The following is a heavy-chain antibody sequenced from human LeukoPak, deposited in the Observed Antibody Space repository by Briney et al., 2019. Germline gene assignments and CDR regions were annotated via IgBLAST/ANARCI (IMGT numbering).Heavy chain of an antibody. D-gene: IGHD6-13*01. J-gene: IGHJ4*02. Sequence: PSETLSLTCTVSGGSISSYYWSWIRQPPGKGLEWIGYIYYSGSTNYNPSLKSRVTISVDTSKNQFSLKLSSVTAADTAVYYCARDLAAAGSFDCWGQGTLVTVSS. CDR2: IYYSGST. V-gene: IGHV4-59*01. CDR1: GGSISSYY. CDR3: ARDLAAAGSFDC.